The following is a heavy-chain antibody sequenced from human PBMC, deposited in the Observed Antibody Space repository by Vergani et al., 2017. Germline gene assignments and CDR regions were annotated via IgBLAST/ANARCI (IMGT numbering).Heavy chain of an antibody. CDR1: GFTFSSYA. J-gene: IGHJ6*02. D-gene: IGHD2-2*01. CDR3: AKGVYCSSTSCYEGRGYYYGMGV. Sequence: EVLLVESGGGLVQPGGSLRLSCAASGFTFSSYAMSWVRQVPGKGLEWVSGISGSGGNTYYANSVKGRFTISRDNSKNTLYLQMNSLRADDTAVYYCAKGVYCSSTSCYEGRGYYYGMGVWGQGTTVTFSS. CDR2: ISGSGGNT. V-gene: IGHV3-23*04.